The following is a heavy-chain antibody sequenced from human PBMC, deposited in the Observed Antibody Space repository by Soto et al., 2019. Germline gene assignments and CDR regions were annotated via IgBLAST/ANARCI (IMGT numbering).Heavy chain of an antibody. J-gene: IGHJ4*02. V-gene: IGHV3-15*01. CDR2: IKSKTDGGTT. CDR3: TTDEGYGDYYFDY. CDR1: GFTFSNAW. Sequence: GGSLRLSCAASGFTFSNAWMSWVRQAPGKGLEWVGRIKSKTDGGTTDYAAPVKGRFTISRDDSKNTLYLQMNSLKTEDTAVYYCTTDEGYGDYYFDYWGQGTLVTVSS. D-gene: IGHD4-17*01.